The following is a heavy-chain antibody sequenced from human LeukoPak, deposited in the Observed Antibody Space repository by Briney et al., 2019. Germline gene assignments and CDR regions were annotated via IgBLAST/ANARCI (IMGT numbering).Heavy chain of an antibody. J-gene: IGHJ4*02. CDR3: ARLAVGGWDVRY. V-gene: IGHV3-23*01. D-gene: IGHD6-19*01. CDR1: GFTFSSYA. CDR2: ISGSGGST. Sequence: AGGSLRLSCAASGFTFSSYAMSWVRQAPGKGLEWVSAISGSGGSTYYADSVKGRFTMSRDNSKNTLYLQMNTLRAEDTAVYYCARLAVGGWDVRYWGQGTLVIVSS.